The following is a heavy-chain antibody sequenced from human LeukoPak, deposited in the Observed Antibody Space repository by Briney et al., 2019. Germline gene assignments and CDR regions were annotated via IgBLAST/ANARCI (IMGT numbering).Heavy chain of an antibody. D-gene: IGHD1-26*01. Sequence: SETLSLTCAVNGGSFSGYYWTWIRQPPGKGLEWIGEINHSGSTNCNPSLKSRVTISVDTSKNQFSLKLSSVTAADTAVYHCARGWEVSAAFDIWGQGTMVTVSS. CDR2: INHSGST. CDR1: GGSFSGYY. V-gene: IGHV4-34*01. J-gene: IGHJ3*02. CDR3: ARGWEVSAAFDI.